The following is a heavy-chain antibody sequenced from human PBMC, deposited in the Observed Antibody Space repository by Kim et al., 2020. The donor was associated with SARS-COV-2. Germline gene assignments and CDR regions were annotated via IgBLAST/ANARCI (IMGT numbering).Heavy chain of an antibody. J-gene: IGHJ4*02. CDR1: GGTFSSYA. CDR3: ARDVYYYDSSGYFLNPPDGDY. V-gene: IGHV1-69*13. D-gene: IGHD3-22*01. Sequence: SVKVSCKASGGTFSSYAISWVRQAPGQGLEWMGGIIPIFGTANYAQKFQGRVTITADESTSTAYMELSSLRSEDTAVYYCARDVYYYDSSGYFLNPPDGDYWGQGTLVTVSS. CDR2: IIPIFGTA.